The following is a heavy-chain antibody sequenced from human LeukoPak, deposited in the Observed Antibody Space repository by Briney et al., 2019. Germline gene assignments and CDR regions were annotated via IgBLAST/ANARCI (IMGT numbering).Heavy chain of an antibody. Sequence: ASVKVSCKVSGYTLTELSMHWVRQAPGKGLEWMGGFDPEDGGTIYAQKFQGRVTMTEDTSTDTAYMELSSLRSEDSAAYYCAKENAHRRYQLLNHHYYYYGMDVWGQGTTVTVSS. D-gene: IGHD2-2*01. V-gene: IGHV1-24*01. J-gene: IGHJ6*02. CDR2: FDPEDGGT. CDR3: AKENAHRRYQLLNHHYYYYGMDV. CDR1: GYTLTELS.